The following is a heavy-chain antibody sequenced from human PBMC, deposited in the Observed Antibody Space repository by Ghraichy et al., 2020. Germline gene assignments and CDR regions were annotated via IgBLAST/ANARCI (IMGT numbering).Heavy chain of an antibody. Sequence: SGPTLVKPTQTLTLTCTLSGFSLSTSEVGVGWIRQPPGKALEWLAVIRWDGNTRYSPSLKNRLTITRVTFKNQVVLTMTNMDPVDTGTYYCAHRRYYDSSGYDYWGQGTLVPVSS. V-gene: IGHV2-5*02. D-gene: IGHD3-22*01. CDR3: AHRRYYDSSGYDY. CDR2: IRWDGNT. CDR1: GFSLSTSEVG. J-gene: IGHJ4*02.